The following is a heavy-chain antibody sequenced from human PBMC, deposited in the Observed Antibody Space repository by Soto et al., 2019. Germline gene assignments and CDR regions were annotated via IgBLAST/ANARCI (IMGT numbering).Heavy chain of an antibody. J-gene: IGHJ6*02. D-gene: IGHD5-18*01. CDR2: IDPSDSYT. V-gene: IGHV5-10-1*01. Sequence: EVQLVQSGAEVKKPGESLRISCKGSGYSFTSYWISWVRQMPGKGQEWMGRIDPSDSYTNYSPSFQGHVTISADKSISTPYLQWSSLKASDTAMYYCARTSMQSRGYSYGHGGMDVWGQGTTVTVSS. CDR3: ARTSMQSRGYSYGHGGMDV. CDR1: GYSFTSYW.